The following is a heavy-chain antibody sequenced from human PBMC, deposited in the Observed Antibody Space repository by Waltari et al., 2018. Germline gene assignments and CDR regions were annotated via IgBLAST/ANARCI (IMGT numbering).Heavy chain of an antibody. CDR1: GFTFSSYW. D-gene: IGHD6-19*01. V-gene: IGHV3-7*01. CDR2: IKPDGSEK. CDR3: TGTTVAVAGTV. J-gene: IGHJ4*02. Sequence: EVQLVESGGGLVQPEGSLRLSCAASGFTFSSYWMTWVRQAPGKGLEWVANIKPDGSEKYYVDSVKGRFTISRDNARNSLYLQMNSLRAEDTALYYCTGTTVAVAGTVWGQGTLVTVSS.